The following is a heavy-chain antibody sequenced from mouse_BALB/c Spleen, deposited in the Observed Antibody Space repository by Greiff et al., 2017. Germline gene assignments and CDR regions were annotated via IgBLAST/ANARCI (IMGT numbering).Heavy chain of an antibody. CDR2: ISSGSSTI. V-gene: IGHV5-17*02. Sequence: EVKLEESGGGLVQPGGSRKLSCAASGFTFSSFGMHWVRQAPEKGLEWVAYISSGSSTIYYADTVKGRFTISRDNPKNTLFLQMTSLRSEDTAMYYCARNYGSTLYAMDYWGQGTSVTVSS. CDR3: ARNYGSTLYAMDY. CDR1: GFTFSSFG. D-gene: IGHD1-1*01. J-gene: IGHJ4*01.